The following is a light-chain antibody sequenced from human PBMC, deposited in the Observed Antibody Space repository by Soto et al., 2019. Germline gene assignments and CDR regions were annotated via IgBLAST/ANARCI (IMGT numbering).Light chain of an antibody. CDR1: QSVSSY. CDR2: DAS. Sequence: ELVLTQSPSTPFLSSGQRAPLHCTASQSVSSYLAWYQQKPGQAPRLLIYDASNRATGIPARFSGSGSGTDFTLTISSLEPEDFAVYYCQQRSNWPLTFGGGTKVDIK. CDR3: QQRSNWPLT. V-gene: IGKV3-11*01. J-gene: IGKJ4*01.